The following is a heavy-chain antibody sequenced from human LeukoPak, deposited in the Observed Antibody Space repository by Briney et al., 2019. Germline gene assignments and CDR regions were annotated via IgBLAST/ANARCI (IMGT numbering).Heavy chain of an antibody. V-gene: IGHV3-23*01. CDR3: ARHLLWFGELSGGFDY. D-gene: IGHD3-10*01. J-gene: IGHJ4*02. CDR2: ISSSGGST. Sequence: GGSLRLSCANSGFTFSSHGMSWVRQAPGKGLEWVSGISSSGGSTYYADSVKGRFTISRDNSRNTLYLQMNSLRAEDTAVSYCARHLLWFGELSGGFDYWGQGTLVTVSS. CDR1: GFTFSSHG.